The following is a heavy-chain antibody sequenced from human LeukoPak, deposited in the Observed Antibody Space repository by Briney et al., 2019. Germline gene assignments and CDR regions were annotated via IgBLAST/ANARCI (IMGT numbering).Heavy chain of an antibody. J-gene: IGHJ6*04. D-gene: IGHD3-10*01. CDR3: ARHSVGSGSYFMDV. CDR1: GYNFVNYW. CDR2: IYPGDSDI. V-gene: IGHV5-51*01. Sequence: GESLKISCKSSGYNFVNYWIAWVRQMPGKGLEWMGIIYPGDSDIRYSPSFQGQVTISADKSISTAYLQWSSLKASDTAMYYCARHSVGSGSYFMDVWGKGTTVTVSS.